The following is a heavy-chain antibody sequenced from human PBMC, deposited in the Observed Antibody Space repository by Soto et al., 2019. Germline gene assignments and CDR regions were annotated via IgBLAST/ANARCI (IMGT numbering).Heavy chain of an antibody. CDR1: GYTFSSYG. D-gene: IGHD3-10*01. V-gene: IGHV1-18*01. CDR3: ARDKGDGSGSYYGY. Sequence: QVQLVQSGAEVKKPGASVKVSCKASGYTFSSYGISWVRQAPGQGLEWVGWISAYNGNTNYAQKLQGRVTMTTDTSKSTAYMDLRSLRSDETAIYYCARDKGDGSGSYYGYWGQGTLVTVSS. CDR2: ISAYNGNT. J-gene: IGHJ4*02.